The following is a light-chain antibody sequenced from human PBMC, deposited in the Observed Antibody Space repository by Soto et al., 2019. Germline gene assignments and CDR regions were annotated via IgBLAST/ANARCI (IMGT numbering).Light chain of an antibody. Sequence: DIQVTQSPSSLTASIGERVTITCRASRSVGSRLNWYQQKPGKAPALLIYDATDLQTGVPSRFRGRGSGTDFTLTITSLQPEDVATYYCQHIFGTPPYTFGQGTRL. CDR2: DAT. CDR1: RSVGSR. CDR3: QHIFGTPPYT. V-gene: IGKV1-39*01. J-gene: IGKJ2*01.